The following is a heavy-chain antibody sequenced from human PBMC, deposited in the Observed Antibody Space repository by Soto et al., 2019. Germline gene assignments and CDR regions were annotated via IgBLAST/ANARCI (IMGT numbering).Heavy chain of an antibody. J-gene: IGHJ4*02. CDR1: GYTFTSYG. Sequence: QVQLVQSGAEVKKPGASVKVSCKASGYTFTSYGISWVRQAPGQGLEWMGWISAYNGNTSYAQKPQGRVTMTTDTSTRTGYMELRSLRSDNTAVYYCTRVRGRYALDYWGQGTLVTVSS. D-gene: IGHD3-10*01. CDR3: TRVRGRYALDY. CDR2: ISAYNGNT. V-gene: IGHV1-18*01.